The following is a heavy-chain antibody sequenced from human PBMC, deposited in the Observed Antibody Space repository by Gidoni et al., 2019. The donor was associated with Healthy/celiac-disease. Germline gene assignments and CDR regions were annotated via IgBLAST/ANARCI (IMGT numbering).Heavy chain of an antibody. D-gene: IGHD2-15*01. CDR1: GYSFTSSW. J-gene: IGHJ4*02. V-gene: IGHV5-51*01. CDR2: ICPGDSDT. Sequence: EVQLGQSGAGVTMRGESLTISCKGSGYSFTSSWMGWVRQMPGKGLDGMGIICPGDSDTRDSPSFQGQVTMSADKSISTAYLQWSSLKASDTAMYYCARLDWDCSGGSCYPRYFDYWGQGTLVTVSS. CDR3: ARLDWDCSGGSCYPRYFDY.